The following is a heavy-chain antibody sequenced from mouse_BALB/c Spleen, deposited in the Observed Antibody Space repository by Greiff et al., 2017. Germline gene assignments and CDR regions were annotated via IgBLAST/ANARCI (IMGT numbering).Heavy chain of an antibody. J-gene: IGHJ4*01. CDR3: ARDPAMDY. V-gene: IGHV5-4*02. CDR2: ISDGGSYT. CDR1: GFTFSDYY. Sequence: EVQRVESGGGLVKPGGSLKLSCAASGFTFSDYYMYWVRQTPEKRLEWVATISDGGSYTYYPDSVKGRFTISRDNAKNNLYLQMSSLKSEDTAMYYGARDPAMDYWGQGTSVTVSS.